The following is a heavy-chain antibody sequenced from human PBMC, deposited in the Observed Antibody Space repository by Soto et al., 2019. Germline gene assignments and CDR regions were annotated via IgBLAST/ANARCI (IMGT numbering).Heavy chain of an antibody. Sequence: APVETFCKVPGSTLTKLSMHCVRQAHGKGLEWMGGFDPEDGETIYAQKFQGRVTMTEDTSTDTAYMELSSLRSEDTAVYYCATDILTGYPPQGYWGQGTLVTVSS. J-gene: IGHJ4*02. D-gene: IGHD3-9*01. CDR1: GSTLTKLS. V-gene: IGHV1-24*01. CDR3: ATDILTGYPPQGY. CDR2: FDPEDGET.